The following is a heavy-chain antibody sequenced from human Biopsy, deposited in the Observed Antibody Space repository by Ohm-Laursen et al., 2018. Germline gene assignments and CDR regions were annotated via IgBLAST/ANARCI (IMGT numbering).Heavy chain of an antibody. Sequence: SLRLSCAASGFTFSGCAMHWVRQASGKGLEWVANINQDGSEKYYVDSVKGRFTISRDNAKDSLDLQMSSLRVEDTALYYCASAHQYCSATTCNGGSDFWGQGTLVTVSS. D-gene: IGHD2-15*01. CDR3: ASAHQYCSATTCNGGSDF. CDR1: GFTFSGCA. V-gene: IGHV3-7*02. CDR2: INQDGSEK. J-gene: IGHJ4*02.